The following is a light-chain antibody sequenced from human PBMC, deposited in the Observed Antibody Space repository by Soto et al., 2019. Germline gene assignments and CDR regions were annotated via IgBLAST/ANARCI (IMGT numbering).Light chain of an antibody. CDR2: RNN. V-gene: IGLV1-47*01. CDR1: SSNIGSNY. Sequence: QSVLTQPPSASGTPGQRVTISCSGSSSNIGSNYVYWYQQLPGPAPKLLIYRNNQRPSGVPDRFSGSKSGTSASLAISGLRYEDEADYYCAAWDDSLSGPVFGGGTKVTVL. CDR3: AAWDDSLSGPV. J-gene: IGLJ2*01.